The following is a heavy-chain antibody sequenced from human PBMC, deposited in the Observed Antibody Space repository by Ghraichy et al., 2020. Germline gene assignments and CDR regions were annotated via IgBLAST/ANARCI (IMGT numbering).Heavy chain of an antibody. CDR1: GFTFSSYW. Sequence: GGSLRLSCAASGFTFSSYWMSWVRQAPGKGLEWVANIKQDGSEKYYVDSVKGRFTISRDNAKNSLYLQMNSLRAEDTAVYYCARGGWGPDDAFDIWGQGTMVTVSS. CDR3: ARGGWGPDDAFDI. D-gene: IGHD3-16*01. J-gene: IGHJ3*02. CDR2: IKQDGSEK. V-gene: IGHV3-7*01.